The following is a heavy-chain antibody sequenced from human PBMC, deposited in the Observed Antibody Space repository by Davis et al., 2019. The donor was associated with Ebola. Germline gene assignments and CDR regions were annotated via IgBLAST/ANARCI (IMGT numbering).Heavy chain of an antibody. D-gene: IGHD3-3*01. CDR2: TTLSGGST. CDR3: AKSGLSFGVVKYHYGMDV. J-gene: IGHJ6*04. V-gene: IGHV3-23*01. CDR1: GFNFYNYA. Sequence: GESLKISCAASGFNFYNYAMNWVRQAPGKGLEWVSATTLSGGSTYYADSVKGRFTISRDNSKKTLYLQMNSLRAEDTAVYYCAKSGLSFGVVKYHYGMDVWGKGTTVTVSS.